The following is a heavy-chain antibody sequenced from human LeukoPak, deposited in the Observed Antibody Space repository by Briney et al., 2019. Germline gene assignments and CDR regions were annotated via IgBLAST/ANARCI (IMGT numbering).Heavy chain of an antibody. CDR1: GYTFTSYY. V-gene: IGHV1-46*01. D-gene: IGHD3-16*02. CDR3: ARGRIMITFGGVIVTPYYFDY. Sequence: ASVKVSCKASGYTFTSYYMHWVRQAPGQGLEWMGIINPSGGSTSYAQKFQGRVTMTRDTSTGTVYMELSSLRSEDTAVYYCARGRIMITFGGVIVTPYYFDYWGQGTLVTVSS. CDR2: INPSGGST. J-gene: IGHJ4*02.